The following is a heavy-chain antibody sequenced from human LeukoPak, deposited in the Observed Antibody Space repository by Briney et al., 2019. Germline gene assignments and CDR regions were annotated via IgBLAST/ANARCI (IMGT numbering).Heavy chain of an antibody. D-gene: IGHD6-13*01. V-gene: IGHV3-74*01. CDR1: GFTSSSDW. Sequence: GGSLRLSCAASGFTSSSDWMHWVRQVPGKGLVWVSRINSDGSSAIYADSVKGRFTISRDNAKNTLYLQMNSLRAEDTAVYYCVRGLHGSWGKFDYWGQGTLVTVSS. CDR2: INSDGSSA. CDR3: VRGLHGSWGKFDY. J-gene: IGHJ4*02.